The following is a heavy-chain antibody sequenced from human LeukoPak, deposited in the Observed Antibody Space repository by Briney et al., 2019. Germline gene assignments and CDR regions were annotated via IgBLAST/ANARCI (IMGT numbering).Heavy chain of an antibody. J-gene: IGHJ6*02. D-gene: IGHD6-13*01. CDR1: GGSVSSGSYY. CDR2: IYYSGST. CDR3: ARTLIAAAGTGYYYYGMDV. Sequence: SETLSLTCTVSGGSVSSGSYYWSWIRQPPGKGLEWIRYIYYSGSTNYNPSLKSRVTISVDTSKNQFSLKLSSVTAADTAVYYCARTLIAAAGTGYYYYGMDVWGQGTTVTVSS. V-gene: IGHV4-61*01.